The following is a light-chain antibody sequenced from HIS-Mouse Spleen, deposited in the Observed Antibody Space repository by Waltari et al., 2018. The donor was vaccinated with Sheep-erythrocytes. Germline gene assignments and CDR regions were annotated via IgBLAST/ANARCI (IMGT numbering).Light chain of an antibody. CDR1: SSDVGGYNY. CDR3: SSYTSSSTWV. J-gene: IGLJ3*02. V-gene: IGLV2-14*01. CDR2: EVS. Sequence: QSALTQPASVSGSPGQSITISCTGTSSDVGGYNYVSWYQQNPGKVPKLMIYEVSNRPSGVSNRFSGSKSGNTASLTISGLQAEDEADYYCSSYTSSSTWVFGGGTKLTVL.